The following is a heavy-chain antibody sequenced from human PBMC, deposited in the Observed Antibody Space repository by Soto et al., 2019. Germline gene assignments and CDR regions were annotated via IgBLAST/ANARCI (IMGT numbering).Heavy chain of an antibody. CDR1: GFTFRNYA. CDR3: VKDGVARNGNWDWFDP. Sequence: EVELLESGGGLVQPGGSVRLSCAASGFTFRNYAMSWVRQAPGKGLEWVSSIHGEGAGSFYADAVKGRFTVSRDDSKEKQYLQMGSLRLHDTAVYYCVKDGVARNGNWDWFDPWGQGTLVTVAS. CDR2: IHGEGAGS. D-gene: IGHD6-19*01. J-gene: IGHJ5*02. V-gene: IGHV3-23*01.